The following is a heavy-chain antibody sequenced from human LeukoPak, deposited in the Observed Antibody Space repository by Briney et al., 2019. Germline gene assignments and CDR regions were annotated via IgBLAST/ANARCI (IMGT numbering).Heavy chain of an antibody. CDR1: GGSLSGLY. CDR2: IDYSGNT. V-gene: IGHV4-34*01. D-gene: IGHD3-3*01. Sequence: SETLSLTCAVYGGSLSGLYWNWIRQTPGKGLEWIGEIDYSGNTNYSPSLKSRVTISIDTSKNQFSLTVRSVTAADTGVYYCARQRTLYDSFDYWGQGTLVTVSS. CDR3: ARQRTLYDSFDY. J-gene: IGHJ4*02.